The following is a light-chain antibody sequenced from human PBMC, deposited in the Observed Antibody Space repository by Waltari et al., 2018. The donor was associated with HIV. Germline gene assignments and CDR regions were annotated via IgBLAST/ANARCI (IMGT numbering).Light chain of an antibody. Sequence: GGNTDIGAFDLVSWYQQRSGEAPQLIIFGVTSRPSGVSSRFSGFKSGHTASLTISGLHDGDEAYYFCSSYSTLKTILFGGGTKLTV. CDR3: SSYSTLKTIL. CDR1: NTDIGAFDL. V-gene: IGLV2-14*03. CDR2: GVT. J-gene: IGLJ3*02.